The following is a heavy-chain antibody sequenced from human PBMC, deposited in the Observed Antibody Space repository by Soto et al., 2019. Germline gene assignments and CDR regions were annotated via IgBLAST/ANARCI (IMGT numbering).Heavy chain of an antibody. Sequence: GASVKVSCKASGGTFSSYAISWVRQAPGQGLEWMGGIIPIFGTANYAQKFQGRVTITADESTSTAYMELRSLRSDDTAVYYCARDGMTLEVATQRIDTYDYWGQGTLVTVSS. CDR1: GGTFSSYA. CDR2: IIPIFGTA. V-gene: IGHV1-69*13. CDR3: ARDGMTLEVATQRIDTYDY. D-gene: IGHD5-12*01. J-gene: IGHJ4*02.